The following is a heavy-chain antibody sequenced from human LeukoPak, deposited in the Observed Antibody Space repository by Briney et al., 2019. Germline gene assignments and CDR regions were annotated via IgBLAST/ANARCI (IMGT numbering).Heavy chain of an antibody. CDR1: GNSFTTYW. V-gene: IGHV5-51*01. CDR3: ARQAISGSYFGSAFDI. D-gene: IGHD1-26*01. CDR2: IYPGDSDT. Sequence: GESLKISCKGSGNSFTTYWIGWVRQMPGKGLEWMGIIYPGDSDTRYSPSFQGQVTISADKSISTAYLQWSSLKASDTAMYYCARQAISGSYFGSAFDIWGQGTMVTVSS. J-gene: IGHJ3*02.